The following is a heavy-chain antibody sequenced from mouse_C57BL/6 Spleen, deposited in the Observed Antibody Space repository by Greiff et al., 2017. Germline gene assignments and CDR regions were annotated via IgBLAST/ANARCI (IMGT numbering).Heavy chain of an antibody. CDR3: ARSPSIYYDYDGGNYYAMDY. CDR1: GFTFTDYY. V-gene: IGHV7-3*01. J-gene: IGHJ4*01. D-gene: IGHD2-4*01. CDR2: IRNKANGYTT. Sequence: EVKLVESGGGLVQPGGSLSLSCAASGFTFTDYYMSWVRQPPGKALEWLGFIRNKANGYTTEYSASVKGRFTISRDNSQSILYLQMNALRAEDSATYYCARSPSIYYDYDGGNYYAMDYWGQGTSVTVSS.